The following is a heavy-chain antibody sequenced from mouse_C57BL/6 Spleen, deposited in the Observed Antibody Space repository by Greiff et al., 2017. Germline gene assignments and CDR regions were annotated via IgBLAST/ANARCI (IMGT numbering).Heavy chain of an antibody. Sequence: VQLQQPGAELVKPGASVKLSCKASGYTFTSYWMQWVKQRPGQGLEWIGEIDPSDSYTNYNQKFKGKATLTVDTSSSTAYMQLSSLTSEDSAVYYCARSPYDYDGVYYFDYWGQGTTLTVSS. CDR1: GYTFTSYW. D-gene: IGHD2-4*01. CDR3: ARSPYDYDGVYYFDY. CDR2: IDPSDSYT. V-gene: IGHV1-50*01. J-gene: IGHJ2*01.